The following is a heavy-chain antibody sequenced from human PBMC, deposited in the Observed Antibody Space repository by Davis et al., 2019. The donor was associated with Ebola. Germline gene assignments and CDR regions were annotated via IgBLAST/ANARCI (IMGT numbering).Heavy chain of an antibody. CDR2: IYSGGST. D-gene: IGHD5-24*01. CDR3: AKDGEMATIYYYFDY. V-gene: IGHV3-53*01. Sequence: PGGSLRLSCAASGFTVSSNYMSWVRQAPGKGLEWVSVIYSGGSTYYADSVKGRFTISRDNSKNTLYLQMNSLRAEDTAVYYCAKDGEMATIYYYFDYWGQGTLVTVSS. J-gene: IGHJ4*02. CDR1: GFTVSSNY.